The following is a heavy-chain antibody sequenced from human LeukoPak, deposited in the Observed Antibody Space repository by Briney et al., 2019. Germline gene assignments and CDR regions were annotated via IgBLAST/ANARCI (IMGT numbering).Heavy chain of an antibody. CDR2: IYYSGST. Sequence: PSETLSLTCTVSGGSISSSSYYWGWIRQPPGKGLEWIGSIYYSGSTYYNPSLKSRFTISVDTSKNQFSLKLSSVTAADTAVYYCAGSIVVVPAAWNYWGQGTLVTVSS. V-gene: IGHV4-39*07. CDR3: AGSIVVVPAAWNY. D-gene: IGHD2-2*01. J-gene: IGHJ4*02. CDR1: GGSISSSSYY.